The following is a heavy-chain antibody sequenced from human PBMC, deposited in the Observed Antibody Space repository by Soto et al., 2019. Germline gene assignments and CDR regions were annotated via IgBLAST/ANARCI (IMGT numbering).Heavy chain of an antibody. CDR3: AKGTLAHCSGAGCYASDI. V-gene: IGHV3-23*01. Sequence: GGSLRLSCAASGVSFSSYAMSWVRRAPGKGMEWVSGSSGGATSTFYADSVRGRFTISRDNSKNTLYLQMNSLRAEDTAVYYCAKGTLAHCSGAGCYASDIWGQGTMVTV. J-gene: IGHJ3*02. D-gene: IGHD2-2*01. CDR2: SSGGATST. CDR1: GVSFSSYA.